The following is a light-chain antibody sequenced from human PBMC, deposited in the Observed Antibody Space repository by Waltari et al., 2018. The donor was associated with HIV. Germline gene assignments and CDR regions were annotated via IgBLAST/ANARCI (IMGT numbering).Light chain of an antibody. CDR3: QTWGTGIVV. J-gene: IGLJ2*01. Sequence: LVLTPSPSASASLGASVRLTCPPSRWHRHYVLPWHPQRPEKGPRFLMRLNSDGSYTRGDGIPDRFSGSSSGAERYVTISSLQSDDEADYYCQTWGTGIVVFGGGTKLAVL. CDR1: RWHRHYV. CDR2: LNSDGSY. V-gene: IGLV4-69*01.